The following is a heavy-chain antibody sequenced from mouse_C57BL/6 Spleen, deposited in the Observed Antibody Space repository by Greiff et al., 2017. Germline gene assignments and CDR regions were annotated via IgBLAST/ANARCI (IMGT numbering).Heavy chain of an antibody. CDR3: ARFPPSYYYGSSYDY. J-gene: IGHJ2*01. CDR1: GYTFTSYW. D-gene: IGHD1-1*01. V-gene: IGHV1-72*01. CDR2: IDPNSGGT. Sequence: HPGAELVKPGASVKLSCKASGYTFTSYWMHWVKQRPGRGLEWIGRIDPNSGGTKYNEKFKSKATLTVDKPSSTAYMQLSSLTSEDSAVYYCARFPPSYYYGSSYDYWGQGTTLTVSS.